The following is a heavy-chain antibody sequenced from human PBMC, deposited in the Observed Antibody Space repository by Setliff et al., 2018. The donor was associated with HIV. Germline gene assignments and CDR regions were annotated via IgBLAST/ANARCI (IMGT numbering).Heavy chain of an antibody. CDR1: GYSFTSYW. V-gene: IGHV5-10-1*01. Sequence: LKISCKGSGYSFTSYWISWVRQMPGKGLEWMGRIDPSDSYTNYSPSFQGHVTISADKSISTAYLQWSSLKASDTAMYYCARRSTAVAGTPYYYYMDVWGKGTTVTVSS. CDR3: ARRSTAVAGTPYYYYMDV. J-gene: IGHJ6*03. D-gene: IGHD6-19*01. CDR2: IDPSDSYT.